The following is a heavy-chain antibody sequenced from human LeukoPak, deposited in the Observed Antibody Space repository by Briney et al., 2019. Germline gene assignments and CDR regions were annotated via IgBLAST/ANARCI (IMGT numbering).Heavy chain of an antibody. CDR3: ARQTYYYYGMDV. V-gene: IGHV4-59*08. Sequence: PSETLSLTCTVSGGSIRSYYWSWIRQPPGKGLEWIGYIYYSGNTNYNPSLKSRVTMSVDPSKNQFSLQLSSVTAADTAVYYCARQTYYYYGMDVWGQGTTVTVSS. CDR2: IYYSGNT. J-gene: IGHJ6*02. CDR1: GGSIRSYY.